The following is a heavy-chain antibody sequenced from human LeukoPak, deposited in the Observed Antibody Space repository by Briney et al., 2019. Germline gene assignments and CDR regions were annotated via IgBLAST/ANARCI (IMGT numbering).Heavy chain of an antibody. CDR3: AREGQYQLLRGYYYYVDV. Sequence: ASVKVSCKASGYTFTSYGISWVRQAPGQGLEWMGWISAYNGNTNCAQKLQGRVTMTTDTSTSTAYMELRSLRSDDTAVYYWAREGQYQLLRGYYYYVDVWGKGTTVTVSS. CDR1: GYTFTSYG. J-gene: IGHJ6*03. V-gene: IGHV1-18*01. CDR2: ISAYNGNT. D-gene: IGHD2-2*01.